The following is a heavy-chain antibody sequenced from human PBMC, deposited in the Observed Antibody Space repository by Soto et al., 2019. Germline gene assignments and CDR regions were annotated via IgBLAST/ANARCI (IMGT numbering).Heavy chain of an antibody. J-gene: IGHJ5*02. D-gene: IGHD3-3*01. V-gene: IGHV1-18*01. CDR1: GYTFTSYG. Sequence: ASVKVSCKASGYTFTSYGISWVRQAPGQGLEWMGWISAYNGNTNYAQKLQGRVTMTTDTSTSTAYMELRSLRSDDTAVYYCALEYYDFWSGPTQGFDPWGQGTLVTV. CDR2: ISAYNGNT. CDR3: ALEYYDFWSGPTQGFDP.